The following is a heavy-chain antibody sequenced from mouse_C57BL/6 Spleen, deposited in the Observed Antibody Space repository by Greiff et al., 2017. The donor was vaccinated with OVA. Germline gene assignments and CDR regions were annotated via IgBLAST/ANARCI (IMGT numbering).Heavy chain of an antibody. V-gene: IGHV1-22*01. J-gene: IGHJ2*01. CDR1: GYTFTDYN. Sequence: VQLKESGPELVKPGASVKMSCKASGYTFTDYNMHWVKQSHGKSLEWIGYINPNNGGTSYNQKFKGKATLTVNKSSSTAYMELRSLTSEDSAVDYCARDYYGSSGYFDYWGQGTTLTVSS. D-gene: IGHD1-1*01. CDR3: ARDYYGSSGYFDY. CDR2: INPNNGGT.